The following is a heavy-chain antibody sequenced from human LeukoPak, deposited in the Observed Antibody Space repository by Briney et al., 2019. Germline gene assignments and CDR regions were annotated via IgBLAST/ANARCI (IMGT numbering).Heavy chain of an antibody. CDR1: GGSISSYY. Sequence: PSETLSLTCTVSGGSISSYYWSWIRQPPGKGLEWIGYVYYTVSPNYNPSLKSRVTISVDTSKNQFSLKLSSVTAADTAVYYCVTNSIGYCSGGNCYQVSDSWGQGSLVTVSS. CDR2: VYYTVSP. D-gene: IGHD2-15*01. CDR3: VTNSIGYCSGGNCYQVSDS. J-gene: IGHJ4*02. V-gene: IGHV4-59*08.